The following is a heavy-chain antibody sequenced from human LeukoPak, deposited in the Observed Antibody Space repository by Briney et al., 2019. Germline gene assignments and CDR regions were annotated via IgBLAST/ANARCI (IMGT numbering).Heavy chain of an antibody. Sequence: ASVKVSCKASGYTFTSHGISWVRQAPGQGLEWMGWISVYNGDTNYAQNLQGRVTMTTDTSTSTAYMELRSLRSDDTAVYYCARGLLSGGYYNRILHNRKYYFDYWGQGTLVTVSS. CDR3: ARGLLSGGYYNRILHNRKYYFDY. CDR1: GYTFTSHG. V-gene: IGHV1-18*01. J-gene: IGHJ4*02. CDR2: ISVYNGDT. D-gene: IGHD1-26*01.